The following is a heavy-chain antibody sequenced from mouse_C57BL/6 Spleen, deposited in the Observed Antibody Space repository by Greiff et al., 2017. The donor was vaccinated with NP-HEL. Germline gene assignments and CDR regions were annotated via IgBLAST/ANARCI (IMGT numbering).Heavy chain of an antibody. J-gene: IGHJ3*01. V-gene: IGHV5-9-1*02. D-gene: IGHD1-1*01. CDR1: GFTFSSYA. Sequence: EVQVVESGEGLVKPGGSLKLSCAASGFTFSSYAMSWVRQTPEKRLEWVAYISSGGDYIYYADTVKGRFTISRDNARNTLYLQMSSLKSEDTAMYYCTRGDYGSSWGWFAYWGQGTLVTVSA. CDR2: ISSGGDYI. CDR3: TRGDYGSSWGWFAY.